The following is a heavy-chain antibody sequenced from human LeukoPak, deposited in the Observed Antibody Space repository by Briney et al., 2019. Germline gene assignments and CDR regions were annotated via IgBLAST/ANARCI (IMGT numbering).Heavy chain of an antibody. D-gene: IGHD3-3*01. J-gene: IGHJ5*02. Sequence: ASVKVSCKASGYTFTGYYMHWMRQAPGQGLEWMGWINPNSGGTNYAQKFQGGVTMTRDTSISTAYMELSRLRSDDTAVYYCARDRGGNWFDPWGQGTLVTVSS. CDR1: GYTFTGYY. V-gene: IGHV1-2*02. CDR2: INPNSGGT. CDR3: ARDRGGNWFDP.